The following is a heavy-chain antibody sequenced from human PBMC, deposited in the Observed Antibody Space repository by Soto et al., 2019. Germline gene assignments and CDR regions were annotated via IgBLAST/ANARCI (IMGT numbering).Heavy chain of an antibody. Sequence: QVQLQESGPGLVKPSQTLSLTCTVSGGSISSGGYYWSWIRQHPGKGLEWIGYIYYSGSTYYNPSLKSRVTISVDTSKNQFSLKLSSVTAADTAVYYCARDRPNYYDSSGYYYYYGMDVWGQGTTVTVSS. V-gene: IGHV4-31*03. CDR3: ARDRPNYYDSSGYYYYYGMDV. J-gene: IGHJ6*02. CDR1: GGSISSGGYY. D-gene: IGHD3-22*01. CDR2: IYYSGST.